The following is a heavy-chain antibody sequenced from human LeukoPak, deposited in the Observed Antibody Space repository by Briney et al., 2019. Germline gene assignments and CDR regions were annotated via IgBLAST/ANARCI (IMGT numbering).Heavy chain of an antibody. Sequence: PSETLSLTCIVSGGSISSSNDYWGWIRQPPGKGLEWIGEIDHSGSTNYNPSLKSRVTISVDTSKNQFSLKLSSVTAADTAVYYCARDLDYWGQGTLVTVSS. J-gene: IGHJ4*02. CDR3: ARDLDY. CDR1: GGSISSSNDY. CDR2: IDHSGST. V-gene: IGHV4-39*07.